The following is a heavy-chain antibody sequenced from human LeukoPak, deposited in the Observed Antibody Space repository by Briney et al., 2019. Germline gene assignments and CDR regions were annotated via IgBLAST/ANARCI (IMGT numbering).Heavy chain of an antibody. CDR2: ISGSGGRT. CDR3: ARVQPREWFTVDY. J-gene: IGHJ4*02. CDR1: GGSISSSD. V-gene: IGHV3-23*01. D-gene: IGHD3-3*01. Sequence: GTLSLTCAVSGGSISSSDWWTWVRQAPGKGLEWVSAISGSGGRTYYADSVKDRFTISRDNTKNTLYLQMDSLRAEDTAVYYCARVQPREWFTVDYWGQGTVVTVSS.